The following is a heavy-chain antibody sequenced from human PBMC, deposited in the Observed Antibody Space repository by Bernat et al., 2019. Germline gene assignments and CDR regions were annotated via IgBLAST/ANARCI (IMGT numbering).Heavy chain of an antibody. D-gene: IGHD1-20*01. V-gene: IGHV3-73*02. CDR1: GFTFSGSA. CDR2: IRSKAKSYAT. Sequence: EVQLVESGGGLVQPGGSLKLSCAASGFTFSGSAMHWVRQASGKGLEWVGRIRSKAKSYATAYAASVKGRLTISRDNSKNTAYLQMNSLKTEDTAVYYYTRGITGTTPYFDYWGQGTLVTVSS. CDR3: TRGITGTTPYFDY. J-gene: IGHJ4*02.